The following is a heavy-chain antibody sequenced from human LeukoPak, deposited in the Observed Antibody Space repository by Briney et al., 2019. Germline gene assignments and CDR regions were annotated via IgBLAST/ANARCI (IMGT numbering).Heavy chain of an antibody. CDR1: GYTFTSYD. D-gene: IGHD1-1*01. V-gene: IGHV1-8*01. Sequence: RASVKVSCKSSGYTFTSYDINWVRQAPGQGLEWMGWMNANRGNTGYAQKFQGRVTMTRNTSISTAYMELSSLRSEDTAVYYCARGLRRGTYNWFDPWGQGTLVTVSS. CDR2: MNANRGNT. J-gene: IGHJ5*02. CDR3: ARGLRRGTYNWFDP.